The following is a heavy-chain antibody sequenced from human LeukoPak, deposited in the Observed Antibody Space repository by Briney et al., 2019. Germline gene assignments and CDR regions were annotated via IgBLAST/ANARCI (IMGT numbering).Heavy chain of an antibody. Sequence: GASVKVSCKASGYTFSIYGVTWVRQAPGQGPEWMGWISGYNGKTNYAQRLQGRVNLTTDTSTSTAYMELRSLRSDDTAVYYCARDSSSHDTSFQWFDPWGQGTLVTVSS. CDR1: GYTFSIYG. CDR3: ARDSSSHDTSFQWFDP. D-gene: IGHD2-2*01. V-gene: IGHV1-18*01. J-gene: IGHJ5*02. CDR2: ISGYNGKT.